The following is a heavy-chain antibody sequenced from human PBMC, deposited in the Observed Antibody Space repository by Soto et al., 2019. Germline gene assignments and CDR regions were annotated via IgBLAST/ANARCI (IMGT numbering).Heavy chain of an antibody. CDR3: ARPHGPYDSRGYSRMDV. CDR1: GGTFSSYA. J-gene: IGHJ6*02. V-gene: IGHV1-69*01. CDR2: IIPIFGTA. D-gene: IGHD3-22*01. Sequence: QVQLVQSGAEVKKPGSSVKVSCKASGGTFSSYAISWVRQAPGQGLEWMGGIIPIFGTANYAQKFQGRVTITADESTSTAYMELSSLRSEDTAVYYCARPHGPYDSRGYSRMDVWGQGTTVTVSS.